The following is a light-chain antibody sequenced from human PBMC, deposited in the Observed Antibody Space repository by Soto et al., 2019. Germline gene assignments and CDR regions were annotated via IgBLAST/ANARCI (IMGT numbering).Light chain of an antibody. Sequence: DSVVTQSPGTLSLSPGERATLSCRASQTLRGRYLAWYQQKPSQAPRLLIYGASTRATGIPDRFSGSGSWTDSALTISTLEPENFAVYYCQQYDTSPRTFGQGTKVEI. CDR3: QQYDTSPRT. CDR2: GAS. V-gene: IGKV3-20*01. CDR1: QTLRGRY. J-gene: IGKJ1*01.